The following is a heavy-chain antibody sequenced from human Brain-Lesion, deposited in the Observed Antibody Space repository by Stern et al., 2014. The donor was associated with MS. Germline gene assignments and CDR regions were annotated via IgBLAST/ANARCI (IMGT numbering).Heavy chain of an antibody. D-gene: IGHD4-23*01. CDR3: ARRSTVISLYRWFDP. CDR1: GGAFIGYS. Sequence: QVQLVQWGAGLLKPSETLSLTCAVSGGAFIGYSWTWIRQPPGKGLEWIGEIADGSPTNYNPSLLSRGTISADSSTKQIFLKLRSVTAADTAVYYCARRSTVISLYRWFDPWGQGTQVTVFS. J-gene: IGHJ5*02. V-gene: IGHV4-34*01. CDR2: IADGSPT.